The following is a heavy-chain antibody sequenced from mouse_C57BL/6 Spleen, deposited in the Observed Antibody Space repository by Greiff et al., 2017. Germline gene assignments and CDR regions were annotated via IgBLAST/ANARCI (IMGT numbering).Heavy chain of an antibody. J-gene: IGHJ3*01. Sequence: VQLQQSGAELVRPGASVKLSCTASGFYIKDSYMHWVKQRPEQGLEWIGRIDPEDGDTEYAPKFQGKATRTADTSSNAAYLQLSSLTSEDTAVYYCTRSFNTTVVPRDWGQGALVTVSA. D-gene: IGHD1-1*01. CDR1: GFYIKDSY. CDR3: TRSFNTTVVPRD. V-gene: IGHV14-1*01. CDR2: IDPEDGDT.